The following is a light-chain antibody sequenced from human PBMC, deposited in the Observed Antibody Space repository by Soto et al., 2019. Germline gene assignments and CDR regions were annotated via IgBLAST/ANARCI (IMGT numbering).Light chain of an antibody. CDR2: DAS. J-gene: IGKJ4*01. V-gene: IGKV3-11*01. CDR1: QSVSSY. CDR3: QQRSNWPSLT. Sequence: EIVLTQSPATLSLSPGERATLSCRPSQSVSSYLAWYQQKPGQAPRLLIYDASNSATGIPARFSGCGCGTHFTLIISSLVPEDVAVYYCQQRSNWPSLTFGGGTKVEIK.